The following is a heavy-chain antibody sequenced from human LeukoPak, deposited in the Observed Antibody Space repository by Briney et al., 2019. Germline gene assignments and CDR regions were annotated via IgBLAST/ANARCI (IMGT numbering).Heavy chain of an antibody. CDR3: ARGGYSSRTFDY. V-gene: IGHV1-2*06. J-gene: IGHJ4*02. CDR1: GYTFTGYY. CDR2: INPNSGGT. D-gene: IGHD5-18*01. Sequence: ASVKVSCKASGYTFTGYYMYWVRQAPGQGLEWMGRINPNSGGTNYAQKFQGRVTMTRDTSISTAYMELSRLRSDDTAVYYCARGGYSSRTFDYWGQGTLVTVSS.